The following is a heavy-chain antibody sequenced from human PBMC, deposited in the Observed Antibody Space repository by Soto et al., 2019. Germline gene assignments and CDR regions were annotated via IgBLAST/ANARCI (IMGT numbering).Heavy chain of an antibody. Sequence: ASVKVSCKASGYTFTSYAMHWVRQAPGQRLEWMGWINAGNGNTKYSQKFQGRVTITRETSASTAYMELSSLRSEDTAVYYCARAVNYDILTGYYPDNWFDPWGQGTLVTVSS. CDR2: INAGNGNT. D-gene: IGHD3-9*01. CDR3: ARAVNYDILTGYYPDNWFDP. V-gene: IGHV1-3*01. CDR1: GYTFTSYA. J-gene: IGHJ5*02.